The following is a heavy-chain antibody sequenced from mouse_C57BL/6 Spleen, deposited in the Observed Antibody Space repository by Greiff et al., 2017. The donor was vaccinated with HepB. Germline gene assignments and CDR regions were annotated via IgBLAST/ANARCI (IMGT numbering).Heavy chain of an antibody. Sequence: EVKLVESGGGLVKPGGSLKLSCAASGFTFSSYAMSWVRQTPEKRLEWVATISDGGSYTYYPDNVKGRFTISRDNAKNNLYLQMSHLKSEDTAMYYCANYGSSYDWYFDVWGTGTTVTVSS. J-gene: IGHJ1*03. CDR3: ANYGSSYDWYFDV. CDR1: GFTFSSYA. D-gene: IGHD1-1*01. CDR2: ISDGGSYT. V-gene: IGHV5-4*03.